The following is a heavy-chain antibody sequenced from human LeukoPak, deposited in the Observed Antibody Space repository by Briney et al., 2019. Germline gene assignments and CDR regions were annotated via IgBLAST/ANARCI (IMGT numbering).Heavy chain of an antibody. J-gene: IGHJ6*03. Sequence: GGSLRLSCAASGFTFSSYSMNWVRQAPGKGLEWVSYISSSGSTIYHADSVKGRFTISRDNAKNSLYLQMNSLRAEDTAVYYCARVGGSHDFWSGYYYYYYMDVWGKGTTVTVSS. CDR1: GFTFSSYS. D-gene: IGHD3-3*01. V-gene: IGHV3-48*04. CDR3: ARVGGSHDFWSGYYYYYYMDV. CDR2: ISSSGSTI.